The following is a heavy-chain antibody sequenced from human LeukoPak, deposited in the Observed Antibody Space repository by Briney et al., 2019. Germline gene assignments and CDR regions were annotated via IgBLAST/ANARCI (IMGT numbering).Heavy chain of an antibody. CDR2: IYYNGNT. CDR1: GLIVSNSY. J-gene: IGHJ4*02. Sequence: GGSLRLSCAASGLIVSNSYMNWVRQAPGKGLEWFSVIYYNGNTFYADSVMGRFTISRDNSKNTLYLQMNSLRAEDTAVYYCARDPNGNLHFDYWGQGTLVTVSS. D-gene: IGHD2-8*01. V-gene: IGHV3-53*01. CDR3: ARDPNGNLHFDY.